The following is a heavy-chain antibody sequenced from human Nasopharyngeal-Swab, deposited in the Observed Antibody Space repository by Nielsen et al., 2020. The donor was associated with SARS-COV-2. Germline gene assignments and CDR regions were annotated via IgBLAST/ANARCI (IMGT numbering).Heavy chain of an antibody. Sequence: GESLKISCAASGFSFSSCAMHWVRHVPGKGLEWVAVISYDGTSKTYADSVQGRFTFSRDNSKNTLYLQMNSLRAEDTAIYYCARRMVAATFNDALDIWGQGTLVAVSS. CDR3: ARRMVAATFNDALDI. CDR1: GFSFSSCA. V-gene: IGHV3-30*04. D-gene: IGHD2-15*01. J-gene: IGHJ3*02. CDR2: ISYDGTSK.